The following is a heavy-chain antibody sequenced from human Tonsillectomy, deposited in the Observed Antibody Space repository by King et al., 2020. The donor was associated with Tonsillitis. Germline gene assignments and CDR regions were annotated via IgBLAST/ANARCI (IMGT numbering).Heavy chain of an antibody. J-gene: IGHJ4*02. CDR3: AKFDIAAGSFDY. D-gene: IGHD6-13*01. CDR2: ISGSGGST. Sequence: VPLLESGGGLVQPGGSLRLSCAASGFTFSSYAMSWVRQAPGKGLEWVSAISGSGGSTYYADSVKGRFTISRDNSKNTLYLQMNSLRAEDTAVYYCAKFDIAAGSFDYWGQGTLVTVSS. CDR1: GFTFSSYA. V-gene: IGHV3-23*01.